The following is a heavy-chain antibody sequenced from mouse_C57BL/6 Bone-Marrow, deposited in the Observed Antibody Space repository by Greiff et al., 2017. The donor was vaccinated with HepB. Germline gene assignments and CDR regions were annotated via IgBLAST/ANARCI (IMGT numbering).Heavy chain of an antibody. D-gene: IGHD1-1*01. CDR1: GYTFTSYW. CDR3: ARGKFIYYYGSSLDY. Sequence: QVQLQQPGAELVKPGASVKMSCKASGYTFTSYWITWVKQRPGQGLEWIGDIYPGSGSTNYNEKFKSKATLTVDTSSSTAYMQLSSLTSEDSAVYYCARGKFIYYYGSSLDYWGQGTTLTVSS. J-gene: IGHJ2*01. V-gene: IGHV1-55*01. CDR2: IYPGSGST.